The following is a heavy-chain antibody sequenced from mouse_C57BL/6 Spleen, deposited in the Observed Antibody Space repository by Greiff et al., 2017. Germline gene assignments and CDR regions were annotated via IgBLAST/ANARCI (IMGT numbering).Heavy chain of an antibody. V-gene: IGHV1-80*01. Sequence: VQLQQSGAELVKPGASVKISCKASGYAFSSYWMNWVKQRPGKGLEWIGQIYPGDGDTKYNGKFKGKATLTADKSSSTAYMQLSSLTSEDSAVYFCARHPISGYYFDYWGQGTTLTVSS. J-gene: IGHJ2*01. CDR3: ARHPISGYYFDY. CDR1: GYAFSSYW. CDR2: IYPGDGDT. D-gene: IGHD3-2*02.